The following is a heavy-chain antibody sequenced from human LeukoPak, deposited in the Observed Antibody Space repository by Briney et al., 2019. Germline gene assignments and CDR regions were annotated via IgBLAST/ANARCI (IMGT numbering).Heavy chain of an antibody. Sequence: PGGSLRLSCAASGFTFSSYWMSWVRQAPGKGLEWVANIKQDGSVEYYVDSMKGRFTISRDNAKNSLYLQMNSLRGEDTAVYYCARAPRPGFWSGYCEYWGQGTLVTVSS. J-gene: IGHJ4*02. CDR3: ARAPRPGFWSGYCEY. CDR2: IKQDGSVE. D-gene: IGHD3-3*01. V-gene: IGHV3-7*01. CDR1: GFTFSSYW.